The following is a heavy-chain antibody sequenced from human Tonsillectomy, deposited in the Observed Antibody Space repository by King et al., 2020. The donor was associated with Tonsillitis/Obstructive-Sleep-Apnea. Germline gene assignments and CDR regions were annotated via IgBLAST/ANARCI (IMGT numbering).Heavy chain of an antibody. D-gene: IGHD2-15*01. CDR2: LYYSGST. V-gene: IGHV4-59*01. J-gene: IGHJ3*02. Sequence: VQLQESGPGLVKPSETLSLTCTVSGGSISSYYWSWILQPPGKVLEWIGYLYYSGSTKYNPSLNSQVTISVDTSKNQFSLKLSSVTAADTAVYYCARDMVVEDGGDAVDIWGQGTMVTVSS. CDR3: ARDMVVEDGGDAVDI. CDR1: GGSISSYY.